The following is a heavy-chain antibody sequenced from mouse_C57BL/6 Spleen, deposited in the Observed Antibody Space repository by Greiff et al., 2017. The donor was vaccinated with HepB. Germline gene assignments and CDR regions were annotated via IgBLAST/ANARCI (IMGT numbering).Heavy chain of an antibody. CDR3: TGYYYGSRGY. J-gene: IGHJ2*01. Sequence: VQLQQSGAELVRPGASVKLSCTASGFNIKDDYMHWVKQRPEQGLEWIGWIDPENGDTEYASKFQGKATITADTSSNTAYLQLSSLTSEDTAVYYCTGYYYGSRGYWGQGTTLTVSS. D-gene: IGHD1-1*01. CDR2: IDPENGDT. V-gene: IGHV14-4*01. CDR1: GFNIKDDY.